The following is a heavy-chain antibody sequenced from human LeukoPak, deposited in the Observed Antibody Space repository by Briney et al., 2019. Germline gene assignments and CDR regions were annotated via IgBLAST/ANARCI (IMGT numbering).Heavy chain of an antibody. D-gene: IGHD3-3*01. Sequence: SETLSLTCTVSGGSIRSDFWSWIRQPPGKGLEWIGYIYHSGSTYYNPSLKSRVTISVDRSKNQFSLKLSSVTAADTAVYYCARGSGNYDFWSGYYIDYWGQGTLVTVSS. CDR2: IYHSGST. V-gene: IGHV4-59*12. CDR3: ARGSGNYDFWSGYYIDY. CDR1: GGSIRSDF. J-gene: IGHJ4*02.